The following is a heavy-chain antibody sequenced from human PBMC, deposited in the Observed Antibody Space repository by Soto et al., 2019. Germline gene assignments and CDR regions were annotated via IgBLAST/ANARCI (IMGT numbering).Heavy chain of an antibody. J-gene: IGHJ6*02. D-gene: IGHD3-16*01. CDR2: LYTEGTT. CDR3: VRPRPSGENYGMDV. CDR1: GLTVSHNY. Sequence: GGSLRLSCVASGLTVSHNYMAWVRQAPEMGLEWVSILYTEGTTYYADSVKGRFTISRDSSKNTLFLQMDSLRAEDTAVYYCVRPRPSGENYGMDVWGQGTPVTVSS. V-gene: IGHV3-53*01.